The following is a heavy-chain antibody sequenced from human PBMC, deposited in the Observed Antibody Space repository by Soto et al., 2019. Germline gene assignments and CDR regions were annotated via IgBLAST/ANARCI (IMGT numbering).Heavy chain of an antibody. CDR1: GFTLSNAW. D-gene: IGHD1-26*01. J-gene: IGHJ6*02. Sequence: DVQLVESGGGLVKPGGSLRLSCATSGFTLSNAWMTWVRQAPGKGLEWVGRIRSEYDGGTADFAAPVKGRFSISRDDSNNILSLQMNSLTTEDTAVYYCTTVPSGRQDSYYGMDVWGQGTTVTVSS. CDR3: TTVPSGRQDSYYGMDV. V-gene: IGHV3-15*01. CDR2: IRSEYDGGTA.